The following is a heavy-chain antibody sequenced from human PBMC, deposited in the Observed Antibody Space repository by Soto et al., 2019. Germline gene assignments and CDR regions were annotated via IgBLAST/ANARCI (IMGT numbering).Heavy chain of an antibody. J-gene: IGHJ6*02. CDR3: ARSAYSSGWYGTVDV. V-gene: IGHV3-30-3*01. CDR2: ISYDGNNK. Sequence: GGSLRLSCAASGFTFNNYAMYWVRQAPGKGLEWVAVISYDGNNKYDADSVRGRFTISRDNSKETLYLQMNSLRAEDTAVYYCARSAYSSGWYGTVDVWGQGTTVTVSS. D-gene: IGHD6-19*01. CDR1: GFTFNNYA.